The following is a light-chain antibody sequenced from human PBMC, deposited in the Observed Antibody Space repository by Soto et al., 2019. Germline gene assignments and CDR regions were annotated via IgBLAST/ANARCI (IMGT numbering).Light chain of an antibody. CDR3: QQSYTTPRK. Sequence: DIQMTQSPSTLSASVGDIVTITCRASQSVSSWLAWYQQKPGKAPNLLIYAASTLQSGVPSRFSGRGSGTDFTLTISSLQPEDFATYYCQQSYTTPRKFGQGTKVDIK. CDR1: QSVSSW. V-gene: IGKV1-39*01. CDR2: AAS. J-gene: IGKJ1*01.